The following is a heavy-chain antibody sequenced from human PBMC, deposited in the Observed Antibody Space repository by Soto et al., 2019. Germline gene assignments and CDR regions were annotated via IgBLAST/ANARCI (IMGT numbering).Heavy chain of an antibody. D-gene: IGHD3-10*01. CDR2: INPNSGGT. V-gene: IGHV1-2*02. CDR3: ARVKLLWFGEYGY. J-gene: IGHJ4*02. Sequence: ASVKVSCKASGYTFTGYYMHWVRQAPGQGLEWMGWINPNSGGTNYAQKFQGRVTMTRDTSISTAYMELSRLRSDDTAVYYCARVKLLWFGEYGYWGQGTLVTVSS. CDR1: GYTFTGYY.